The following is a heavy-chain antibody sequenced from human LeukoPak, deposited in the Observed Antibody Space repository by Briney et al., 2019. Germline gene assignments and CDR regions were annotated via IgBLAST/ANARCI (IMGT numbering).Heavy chain of an antibody. J-gene: IGHJ2*01. V-gene: IGHV1-69*13. Sequence: SVKVSCKASGGTFSSYAISWVRQASGQGLEWMGGIIPIFGTANYAQKFQGRVTITADESTSTAYMELSSLRSEDTAVYYCARYSGYYDSRSRYFDLWGRGTLVTVSS. CDR2: IIPIFGTA. CDR1: GGTFSSYA. CDR3: ARYSGYYDSRSRYFDL. D-gene: IGHD3-22*01.